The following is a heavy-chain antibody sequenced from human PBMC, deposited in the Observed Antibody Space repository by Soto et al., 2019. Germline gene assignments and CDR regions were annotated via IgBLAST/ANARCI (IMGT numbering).Heavy chain of an antibody. CDR1: GFTFSSYG. CDR2: IWYDGSNK. CDR3: ARSPHYDILTGYYFDY. J-gene: IGHJ4*02. Sequence: VGSLRLACAASGFTFSSYGMHWVLQAPGKGLEWVAVIWYDGSNKYYADSVKGRFTISRDNSKNTLYLQMNSMRAEDTAVYYCARSPHYDILTGYYFDYWGQGTLVTVSS. D-gene: IGHD3-9*01. V-gene: IGHV3-33*01.